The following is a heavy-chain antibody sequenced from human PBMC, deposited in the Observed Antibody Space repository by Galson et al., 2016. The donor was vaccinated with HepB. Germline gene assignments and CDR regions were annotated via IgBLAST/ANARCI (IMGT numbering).Heavy chain of an antibody. D-gene: IGHD4-17*01. CDR2: ISWNSGTI. J-gene: IGHJ4*02. V-gene: IGHV3-9*01. CDR3: AKVGGFGDYIPYYFDS. CDR1: GFTFDDYA. Sequence: SLRLSCAASGFTFDDYAMHWVRQAPGKGLEWVAGISWNSGTIDYVDSAEGRFTISRDNAKNSLYLQMSSLRTEDTALYYCAKVGGFGDYIPYYFDSWGQGILVTVSS.